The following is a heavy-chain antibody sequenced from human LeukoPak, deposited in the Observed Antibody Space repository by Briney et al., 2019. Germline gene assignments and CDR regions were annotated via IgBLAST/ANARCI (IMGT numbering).Heavy chain of an antibody. CDR2: ISSSDSTI. CDR1: GFTFSSYE. Sequence: PGGSLRLSCAASGFTFSSYEMHWVRQPPGKGLEWVSYISSSDSTIYYADSEKGRFTISRDNSNNTLYLQMNSLRAEDTAVYYCATIPLKGSEYFQHWGQGTLVTVSS. D-gene: IGHD2-2*02. CDR3: ATIPLKGSEYFQH. J-gene: IGHJ1*01. V-gene: IGHV3-48*03.